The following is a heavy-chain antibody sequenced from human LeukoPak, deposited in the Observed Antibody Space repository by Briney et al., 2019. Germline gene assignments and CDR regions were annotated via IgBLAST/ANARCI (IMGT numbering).Heavy chain of an antibody. CDR3: ARERLYYYDSSGYPPFDY. CDR2: IYYSGST. J-gene: IGHJ4*02. Sequence: SETLSLTCTVSGGSISSSSYYWGWIRQPPGKGLEWIGSIYYSGSTYYNPSLKSRVTISVDTSKNQFSLKLSSVTAADTAVYYCARERLYYYDSSGYPPFDYWGQGTLVTVSS. D-gene: IGHD3-22*01. CDR1: GGSISSSSYY. V-gene: IGHV4-39*07.